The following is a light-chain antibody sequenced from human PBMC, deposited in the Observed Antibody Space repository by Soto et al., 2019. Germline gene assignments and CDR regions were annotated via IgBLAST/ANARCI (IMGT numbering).Light chain of an antibody. CDR2: EGN. CDR3: CSYAGSDTFYV. V-gene: IGLV2-23*01. J-gene: IGLJ1*01. CDR1: DVGSFLL. Sequence: QSVLTQPASVSGSPGQSMTISCSDVGSFLLVSWYQQRPGKAPQLIIYEGNKRPSGISNRFSGFKSDNTASLTVSGLQAEDEADYYCCSYAGSDTFYVFGSGTKVTVL.